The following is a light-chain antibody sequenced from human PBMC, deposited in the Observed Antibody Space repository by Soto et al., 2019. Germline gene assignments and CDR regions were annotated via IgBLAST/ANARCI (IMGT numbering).Light chain of an antibody. J-gene: IGLJ1*01. CDR3: AAWDDSLNGYV. CDR2: SND. Sequence: QSVMTQSPSASGTPGQRVTISCSGSSSNNGSNTVNWYQQLPGTAPKLLIYSNDQRPSGVPDRFSASKSGTSASLAISGLQSEDEADYYCAAWDDSLNGYVFGTGTKLTVL. V-gene: IGLV1-44*01. CDR1: SSNNGSNT.